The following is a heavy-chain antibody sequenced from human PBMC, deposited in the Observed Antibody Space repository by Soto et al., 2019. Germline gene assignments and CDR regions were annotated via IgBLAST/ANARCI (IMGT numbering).Heavy chain of an antibody. D-gene: IGHD7-27*01. CDR3: ARDRNWGSIDYYYGMAV. Sequence: SQTLSLTCAISLDSVSSNSAAWNWIRQSPSRGLEWLGRTYYRSKWYNDYAVSVKSRITINPDTSKNQFPLQLNSVTPEDTAVYYCARDRNWGSIDYYYGMAVWGQGTTVTVSS. CDR1: LDSVSSNSAA. CDR2: TYYRSKWYN. V-gene: IGHV6-1*01. J-gene: IGHJ6*02.